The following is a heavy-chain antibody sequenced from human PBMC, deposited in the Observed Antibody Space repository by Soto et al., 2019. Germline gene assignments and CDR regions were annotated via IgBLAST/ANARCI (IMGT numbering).Heavy chain of an antibody. Sequence: EVQLSESGGGLVQPGGSLRLSCAASALPFSNYGMNWVRQAPGKGLEWVSAISGSGGNTYYAVSVKGRFTISRDNSKNTLYLQMNSLRAEDTAVYYCAKGSSSSIYYYMDVWGKGTTVTVSS. D-gene: IGHD6-13*01. CDR3: AKGSSSSIYYYMDV. CDR2: ISGSGGNT. V-gene: IGHV3-23*01. CDR1: ALPFSNYG. J-gene: IGHJ6*03.